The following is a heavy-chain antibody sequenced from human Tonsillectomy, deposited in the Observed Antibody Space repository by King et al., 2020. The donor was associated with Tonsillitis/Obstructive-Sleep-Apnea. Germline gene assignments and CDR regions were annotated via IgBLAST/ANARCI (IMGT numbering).Heavy chain of an antibody. Sequence: TLKESGPTLVKPTQTLTLTCTFSGFSLSTSGVGVGWIRQPPGKALEWLALIYWDADKRYSPSLKSRLTITKDTSKNQGVLTLTNMDPVDTATYYCAHSYINIASRPGGLYYYYYMDVWGKGTTVTVSS. D-gene: IGHD6-6*01. CDR2: IYWDADK. V-gene: IGHV2-5*02. CDR1: GFSLSTSGVG. J-gene: IGHJ6*03. CDR3: AHSYINIASRPGGLYYYYYMDV.